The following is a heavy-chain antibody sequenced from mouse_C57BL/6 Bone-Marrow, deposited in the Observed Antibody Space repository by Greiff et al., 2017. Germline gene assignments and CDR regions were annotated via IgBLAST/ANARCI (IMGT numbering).Heavy chain of an antibody. CDR3: ARRASYYYGSSYFYYAMDY. Sequence: EVHLVESGGGLVKPGGSLKLSCAASGFTFSDYGMHWVRQAPEKGLEWVAYISSGSSTIYYADTVKGRFTISRDNAKNTLFLQMTSLRSEDTAMYYCARRASYYYGSSYFYYAMDYWGQGTSVTVSS. J-gene: IGHJ4*01. CDR2: ISSGSSTI. D-gene: IGHD1-1*01. V-gene: IGHV5-17*01. CDR1: GFTFSDYG.